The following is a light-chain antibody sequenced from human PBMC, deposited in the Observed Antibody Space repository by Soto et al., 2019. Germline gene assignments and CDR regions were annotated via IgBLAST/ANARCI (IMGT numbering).Light chain of an antibody. CDR2: KAS. Sequence: DIQMTQSPSTLSASVGDRVTITCRASQSINSWLAWYQQKPGKAPKLLIYKASSLESGVPSRFSGSGSGTEFTLTISSLQPDDFATYYCHQYNSYPTFGQGTKVEIK. J-gene: IGKJ1*01. V-gene: IGKV1-5*03. CDR1: QSINSW. CDR3: HQYNSYPT.